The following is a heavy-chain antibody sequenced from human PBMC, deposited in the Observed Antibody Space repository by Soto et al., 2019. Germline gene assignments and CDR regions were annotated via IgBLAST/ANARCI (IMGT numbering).Heavy chain of an antibody. CDR3: ARDHSSQISGHYYYYYGMDL. D-gene: IGHD2-15*01. Sequence: QVQLVQSGAEVKKPGSSVKVSCKASGGTFSSYASSWVRQAPGQGLEWMGGIIPIFGTANYAQKFQGRVTITADESTSPAYMEVSSLRSEDTGVYSCARDHSSQISGHYYYYYGMDLWGQGTTVTVSS. CDR2: IIPIFGTA. V-gene: IGHV1-69*01. J-gene: IGHJ6*02. CDR1: GGTFSSYA.